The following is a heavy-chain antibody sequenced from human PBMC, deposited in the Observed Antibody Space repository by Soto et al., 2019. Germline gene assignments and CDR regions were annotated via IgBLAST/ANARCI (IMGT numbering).Heavy chain of an antibody. CDR1: GGTFSSYA. D-gene: IGHD2-2*01. J-gene: IGHJ6*02. CDR2: IIPIFGTA. V-gene: IGHV1-69*12. Sequence: QVQLVQSGAEVKKPGSSVKVSCKASGGTFSSYAISWVRQAPGQGLEWMGGIIPIFGTAHYAQKFQGRVTITADESTSTAYMELSSLRSEDTAVYYCASHSSLRGYCISTSCYGYYYGMDVWGQGTTVTVSS. CDR3: ASHSSLRGYCISTSCYGYYYGMDV.